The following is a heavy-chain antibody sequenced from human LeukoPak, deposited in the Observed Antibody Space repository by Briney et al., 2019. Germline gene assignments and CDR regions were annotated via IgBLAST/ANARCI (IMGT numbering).Heavy chain of an antibody. D-gene: IGHD2-8*01. CDR1: GYMFTSYG. V-gene: IGHV1-18*01. CDR2: ISTNKGNT. J-gene: IGHJ5*02. Sequence: ASVKVSCKPSGYMFTSYGISWVRQAPGQGLEWMGWISTNKGNTNYAQRLQGRVTMTTDTSTSTAYMELRSLRSDDTAIYYCVRDIQWRFDPWGQGTLVTVSA. CDR3: VRDIQWRFDP.